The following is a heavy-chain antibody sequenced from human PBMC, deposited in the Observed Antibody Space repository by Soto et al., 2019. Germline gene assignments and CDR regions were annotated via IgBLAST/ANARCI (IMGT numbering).Heavy chain of an antibody. V-gene: IGHV3-7*01. CDR3: ARRVGVVTPKSYYYYMDV. Sequence: GGSLRLSCAASGFTFSSYWMSWVRQAPGKGLEWVANIKQDGSEKYYVDSVKGRFTISRDNAKNSLYLQMNSLRAEDTAVYYCARRVGVVTPKSYYYYMDVWGKGTTVTVSS. CDR1: GFTFSSYW. J-gene: IGHJ6*03. CDR2: IKQDGSEK. D-gene: IGHD3-3*01.